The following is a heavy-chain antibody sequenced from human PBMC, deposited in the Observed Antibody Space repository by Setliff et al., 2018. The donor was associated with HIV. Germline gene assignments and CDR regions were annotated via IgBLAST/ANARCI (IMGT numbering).Heavy chain of an antibody. Sequence: PGGSLRLSCAASGFTFSSYWMHWVRQAPGKGLVWVSRINSDGSSTTYADSVKGRCTISRDNAKNTLYLQMNSLRAEDTAVYYCARELPGPPGALDIWGHGTMVTVSS. CDR3: ARELPGPPGALDI. V-gene: IGHV3-74*01. D-gene: IGHD7-27*01. J-gene: IGHJ3*02. CDR1: GFTFSSYW. CDR2: INSDGSST.